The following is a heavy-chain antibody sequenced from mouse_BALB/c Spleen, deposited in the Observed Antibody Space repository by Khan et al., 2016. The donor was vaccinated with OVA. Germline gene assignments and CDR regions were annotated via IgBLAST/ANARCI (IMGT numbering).Heavy chain of an antibody. V-gene: IGHV9-3-1*01. CDR2: INTYTGEP. J-gene: IGHJ4*01. CDR3: ARRWNDRIYAMDY. Sequence: QIQLVQSGPELKKPGETVKISCKASGYTFTNYGMNWVKQAPGKGLKWMGWINTYTGEPTYADDFKGRFAFSLETSDSTAYLQINNLKNEATATYCCARRWNDRIYAMDYWGQGTSVTVSA. D-gene: IGHD1-1*02. CDR1: GYTFTNYG.